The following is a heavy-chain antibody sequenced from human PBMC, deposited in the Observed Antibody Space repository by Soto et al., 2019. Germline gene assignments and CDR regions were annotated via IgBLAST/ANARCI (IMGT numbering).Heavy chain of an antibody. D-gene: IGHD6-19*01. CDR3: ARDGVAAGNINFDY. V-gene: IGHV1-24*01. CDR2: FGGGNGNT. CDR1: GYTLTELS. Sequence: ASVKVSCKVSGYTLTELSMHWVRQAPGKGLEWMGGFGGGNGNTIYAPKLQDRVTITRDTSASTAYMELSSLRSEDTALYYCARDGVAAGNINFDYWGQGTLVTVSS. J-gene: IGHJ4*02.